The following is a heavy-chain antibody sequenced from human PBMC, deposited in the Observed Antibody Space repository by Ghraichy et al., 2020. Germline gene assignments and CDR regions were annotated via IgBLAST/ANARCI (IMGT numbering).Heavy chain of an antibody. J-gene: IGHJ4*02. CDR1: GFTFSRYW. CDR3: ARDTTPYYYDSSGYYPN. Sequence: GGSLRLSCAASGFTFSRYWMSWVRQAPGKGLEWVANIKQDGSEKYYVDSVKGRFTISRDNAKNSLYLQMNSLRAEDTAVYYCARDTTPYYYDSSGYYPNWGQGTLDTVSS. D-gene: IGHD3-22*01. V-gene: IGHV3-7*01. CDR2: IKQDGSEK.